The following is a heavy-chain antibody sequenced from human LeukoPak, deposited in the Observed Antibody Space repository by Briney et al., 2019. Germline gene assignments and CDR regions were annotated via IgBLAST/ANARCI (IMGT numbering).Heavy chain of an antibody. D-gene: IGHD6-13*01. Sequence: PGGSLRLSCETFEFSFSSYSMIWVRQAPGKGLEWLSYITASGTVIDYADSVKGRFTISRDNAKNSLYLQMNSLRAEDTAVYYCAKGGFSSSADYWGQGTLVTVSS. CDR1: EFSFSSYS. CDR3: AKGGFSSSADY. V-gene: IGHV3-48*04. CDR2: ITASGTVI. J-gene: IGHJ4*02.